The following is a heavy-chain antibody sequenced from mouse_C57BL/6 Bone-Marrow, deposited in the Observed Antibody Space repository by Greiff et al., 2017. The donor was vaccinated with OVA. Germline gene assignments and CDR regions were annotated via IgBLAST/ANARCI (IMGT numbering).Heavy chain of an antibody. CDR2: IDPETGGT. CDR3: AGQYYGSSYGGYFDD. D-gene: IGHD1-1*01. V-gene: IGHV1-15*01. Sequence: VKLVESGAELVRPGASVTLSCKASGYTFTDYEMHWVKQTPVHGLEWIGAIDPETGGTAYNQKFKGKATLTADKSSSTAYMELRSLTSEDSAVDYCAGQYYGSSYGGYFDDWGTGTTVTVSS. CDR1: GYTFTDYE. J-gene: IGHJ1*03.